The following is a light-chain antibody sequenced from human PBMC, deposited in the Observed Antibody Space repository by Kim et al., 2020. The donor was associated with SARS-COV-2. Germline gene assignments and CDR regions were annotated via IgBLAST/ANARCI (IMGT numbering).Light chain of an antibody. CDR2: KVF. J-gene: IGKJ2*01. V-gene: IGKV2-30*02. CDR3: MQGTHWYT. CDR1: QSLVHRDGNTY. Sequence: DVVLTQSPLSLPVTLGQPASISCKSSQSLVHRDGNTYLSWFQQRPGQSPRRLIYKVFNRDSGVPDRFSGSGSGTDFTLKISRVEAEDVGVYYCMQGTHWYTFGQGTKLEI.